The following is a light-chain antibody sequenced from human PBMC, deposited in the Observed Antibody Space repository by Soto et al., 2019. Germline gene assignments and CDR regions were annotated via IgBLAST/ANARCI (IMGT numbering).Light chain of an antibody. V-gene: IGKV1-27*01. CDR1: QGIANY. Sequence: DTQMTQSPSSLSASVGDRVTITCRASQGIANYLAWYQQKPGKPPKLLIYTASTLQSGVPSRFSGGGSGTDFTLPISSLQPEDVATYYCQRYNSTPRTFGQGTKVEIK. CDR2: TAS. CDR3: QRYNSTPRT. J-gene: IGKJ1*01.